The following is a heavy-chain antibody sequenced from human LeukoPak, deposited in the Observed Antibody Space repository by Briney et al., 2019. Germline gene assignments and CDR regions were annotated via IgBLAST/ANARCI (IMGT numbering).Heavy chain of an antibody. CDR3: AGGIAVAGFDY. D-gene: IGHD6-19*01. J-gene: IGHJ4*02. V-gene: IGHV7-4-1*02. CDR1: GYTLRSYG. CDR2: INTNTGNP. Sequence: GASVKVSCKASGYTLRSYGITWVRQAPGQGLEWMGWINTNTGNPTYAQGFTGRFVFSLDTSVSTAYLQISSLKAEDTAVYYCAGGIAVAGFDYWGQGTLVTVSS.